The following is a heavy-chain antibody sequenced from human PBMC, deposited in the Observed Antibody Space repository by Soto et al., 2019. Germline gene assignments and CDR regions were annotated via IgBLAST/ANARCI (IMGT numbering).Heavy chain of an antibody. D-gene: IGHD6-13*01. V-gene: IGHV2-70*01. CDR3: ARTPTLAAVGYYFDN. CDR2: IDWDDDK. J-gene: IGHJ4*02. CDR1: GFSLSTSGMC. Sequence: SGPTLVNPTQTLTLTCTFSGFSLSTSGMCVSWIRQPPGKALEWLALIDWDDDKYYSTSLKTRLTISKDTSKNQVVLTMTNRDPVDTATYYCARTPTLAAVGYYFDNWGQGTLVTVSS.